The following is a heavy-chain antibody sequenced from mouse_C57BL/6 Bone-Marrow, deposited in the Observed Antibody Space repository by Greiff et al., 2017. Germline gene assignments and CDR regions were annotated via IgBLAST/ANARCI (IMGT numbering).Heavy chain of an antibody. J-gene: IGHJ1*03. CDR3: AGTTVVASNWYFDV. CDR1: GYTFTSYW. V-gene: IGHV1-59*01. D-gene: IGHD1-1*01. Sequence: VQLQQPGAELVRPGTSVKLSCKASGYTFTSYWMHWVKQRPGQGLEWIGVIDPSASYTNYNQKFKGKGTLTVDTSSSTAYMQLSSLTSEDSAVYYCAGTTVVASNWYFDVWGTGTTVTVSS. CDR2: IDPSASYT.